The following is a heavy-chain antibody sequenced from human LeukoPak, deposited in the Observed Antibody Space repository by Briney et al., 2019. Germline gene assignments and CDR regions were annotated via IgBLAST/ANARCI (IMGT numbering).Heavy chain of an antibody. V-gene: IGHV3-48*01. CDR2: ISSSSSTI. Sequence: PGGSLRLSCAASGFTFSSYSMNWVRQAPGKGLEWVSYISSSSSTIYYAGSVKGRFTISRDNAKNSLYLQMNSLRAEDTAVYYCARDLTRVPYSGSYLFDYWGQGTLVTVSS. CDR3: ARDLTRVPYSGSYLFDY. J-gene: IGHJ4*02. D-gene: IGHD1-26*01. CDR1: GFTFSSYS.